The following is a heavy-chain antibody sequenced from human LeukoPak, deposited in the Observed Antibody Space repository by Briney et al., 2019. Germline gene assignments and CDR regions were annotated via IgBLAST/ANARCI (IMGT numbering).Heavy chain of an antibody. Sequence: GASVKVSCKASGGTFSSYAISWVRQAPGQGLEWMGGIIPIFGTANYAQKFQGRVTITTDESTSTAYMELSSLRSEDTAVYYCATGAPIAAAGPFDYWGQGTLVTVSS. J-gene: IGHJ4*02. V-gene: IGHV1-69*05. D-gene: IGHD6-13*01. CDR3: ATGAPIAAAGPFDY. CDR1: GGTFSSYA. CDR2: IIPIFGTA.